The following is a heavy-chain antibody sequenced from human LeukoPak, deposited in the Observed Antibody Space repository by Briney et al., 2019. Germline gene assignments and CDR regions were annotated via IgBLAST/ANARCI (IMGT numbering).Heavy chain of an antibody. V-gene: IGHV1-24*01. Sequence: GASVKVSCKVSGYTLTELSMHWVRQAPGKGLEWMGGFDPEDGETIYAQKFQGRVTMTEDTSTDTAYMELSSLRSEDTAVYYCATGIHEYYDILTGPFDYWGQGTLVTVSS. J-gene: IGHJ4*02. CDR2: FDPEDGET. D-gene: IGHD3-9*01. CDR1: GYTLTELS. CDR3: ATGIHEYYDILTGPFDY.